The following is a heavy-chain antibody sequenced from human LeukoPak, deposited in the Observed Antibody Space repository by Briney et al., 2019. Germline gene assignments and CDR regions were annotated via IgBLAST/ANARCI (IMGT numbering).Heavy chain of an antibody. CDR3: ARGDY. Sequence: ASVTVSCMASGYTFIGYYMHWVRQAPGQGRDGVGWINPNSGGTKYAQKFQGRVTITRDTSISTAYMEMTRLRSDDTVVYHGARGDYWGQGTLVTVSS. V-gene: IGHV1-2*02. CDR2: INPNSGGT. CDR1: GYTFIGYY. J-gene: IGHJ4*02.